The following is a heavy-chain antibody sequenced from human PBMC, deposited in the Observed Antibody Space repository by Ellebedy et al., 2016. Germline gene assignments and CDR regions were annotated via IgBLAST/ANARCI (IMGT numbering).Heavy chain of an antibody. CDR1: GGSISSYY. Sequence: SETLSLTCSVSGGSISSYYWTRIRQPPGKGLEWIAYFYHSGNTNYSPSLKSRVTISVDTSKNQFSLKLSSVTAADTAVYYCARARGSNYGMDVWGQGTTVTVSS. V-gene: IGHV4-59*12. CDR2: FYHSGNT. D-gene: IGHD6-13*01. CDR3: ARARGSNYGMDV. J-gene: IGHJ6*02.